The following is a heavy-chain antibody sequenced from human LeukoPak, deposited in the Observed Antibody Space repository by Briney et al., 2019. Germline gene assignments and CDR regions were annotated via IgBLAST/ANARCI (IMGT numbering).Heavy chain of an antibody. CDR3: ARRLGGPDRYYYYGMDV. CDR1: GFTVSSNY. D-gene: IGHD1-26*01. J-gene: IGHJ6*02. Sequence: GGSLRLSCAASGFTVSSNYMSWVRQAPGKGLEWVSVIYSGGSTYYADSVKGRFTISRDNSKNTLYLQMNSPRAEDTAVYYCARRLGGPDRYYYYGMDVWGQGTTVTVSS. CDR2: IYSGGST. V-gene: IGHV3-53*01.